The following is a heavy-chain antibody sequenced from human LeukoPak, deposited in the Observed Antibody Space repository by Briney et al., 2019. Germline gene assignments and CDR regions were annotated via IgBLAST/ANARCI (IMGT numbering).Heavy chain of an antibody. CDR3: ARGARFLEWFAESYFDY. CDR2: INHSGST. V-gene: IGHV4-34*01. J-gene: IGHJ4*02. Sequence: SETLSLTCAVYGGSFSGYYWSWIRQPPGKGLEWIGEINHSGSTNYNPSLKSRVTISIDTSKNQFSLNLTSVTAADAAVYYCARGARFLEWFAESYFDYWGQGTLVTVSS. D-gene: IGHD3-3*01. CDR1: GGSFSGYY.